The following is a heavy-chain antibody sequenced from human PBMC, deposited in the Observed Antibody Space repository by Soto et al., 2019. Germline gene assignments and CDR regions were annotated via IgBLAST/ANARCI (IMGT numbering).Heavy chain of an antibody. CDR1: GGSISSYY. J-gene: IGHJ5*02. Sequence: PSETLSLTCTVSGGSISSYYWSWIRQPPGKGLEWIGYIYYSGSTNYNPSLKSRVTISVDTSKNQFALKLSSVTAADTAVYYCARDNNYGDYNWLDPWGQGTLVTVSS. CDR3: ARDNNYGDYNWLDP. CDR2: IYYSGST. V-gene: IGHV4-59*01. D-gene: IGHD4-17*01.